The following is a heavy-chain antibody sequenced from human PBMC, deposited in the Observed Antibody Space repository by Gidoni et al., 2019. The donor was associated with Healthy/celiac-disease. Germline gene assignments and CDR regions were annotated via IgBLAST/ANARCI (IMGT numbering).Heavy chain of an antibody. CDR2: IWYDGSNK. J-gene: IGHJ4*02. D-gene: IGHD6-19*01. Sequence: QVQLVESGGGVVQPGRSLRLSCAASGFTFSSYGMHWVRQAPGKGLEWVAVIWYDGSNKDYADSVKGRFTISRDNSKNTLYLQMNSLRAEDTAVYYCARESSGWYFDYWGQGTLVTVSS. CDR1: GFTFSSYG. CDR3: ARESSGWYFDY. V-gene: IGHV3-33*01.